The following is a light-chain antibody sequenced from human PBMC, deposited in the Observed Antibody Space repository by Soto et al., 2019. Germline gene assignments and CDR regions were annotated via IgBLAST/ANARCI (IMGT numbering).Light chain of an antibody. J-gene: IGKJ1*01. V-gene: IGKV3-15*01. CDR2: GAS. CDR3: QQYNKWPPLT. Sequence: EIVMTQSPATLSVSPGERATLSCRASQSVSSNLAWYQQKPCQAPRLLIYGASTRATGIPAGFSGSGSGTEFTLTISSLQSEDFAVYYCQQYNKWPPLTFGQGTKVEIK. CDR1: QSVSSN.